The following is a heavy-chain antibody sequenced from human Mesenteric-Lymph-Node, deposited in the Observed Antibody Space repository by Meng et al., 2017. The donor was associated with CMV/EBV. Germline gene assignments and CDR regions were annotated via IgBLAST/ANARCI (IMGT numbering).Heavy chain of an antibody. V-gene: IGHV4-34*01. Sequence: CAVYGGSLRGDYWSLIRQPPGKGLEWIGEINHSGGTNYNPSLKSRVTMSIDTSKNQFSLKLSSVTAVDTAVYYCARTAQGNTAMVDYWGQGTLVTVSS. J-gene: IGHJ4*02. CDR2: INHSGGT. CDR1: GGSLRGDY. D-gene: IGHD5-18*01. CDR3: ARTAQGNTAMVDY.